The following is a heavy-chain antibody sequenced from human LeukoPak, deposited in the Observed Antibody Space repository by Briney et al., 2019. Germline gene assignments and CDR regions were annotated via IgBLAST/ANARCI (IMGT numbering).Heavy chain of an antibody. D-gene: IGHD4-17*01. Sequence: KPSETLSLTCTVSGGSISSTSYYWGWIRQPPGKGLEWIGSIYYSGTTYFKPSLKSRLTISVDTSKNQFSLKLSSVTAADTAVYYCATPAGPFGDYGYWGQGTLVTVSS. CDR1: GGSISSTSYY. CDR3: ATPAGPFGDYGY. V-gene: IGHV4-39*01. CDR2: IYYSGTT. J-gene: IGHJ4*02.